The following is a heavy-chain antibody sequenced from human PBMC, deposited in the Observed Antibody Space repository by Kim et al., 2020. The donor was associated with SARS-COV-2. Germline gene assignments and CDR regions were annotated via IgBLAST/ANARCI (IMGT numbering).Heavy chain of an antibody. CDR3: ARDRKKYYYGSGSYPPLFGNYYGMVV. D-gene: IGHD3-10*01. V-gene: IGHV3-30*04. J-gene: IGHJ6*02. CDR1: GFTFSSYA. CDR2: ISYDGRNK. Sequence: GGSLRLSCAASGFTFSSYAMHWVRQAPGKGLEWVAVISYDGRNKYYADSVKGRFTISRDNSKNTLYLQMNSLRAEDTAVYYCARDRKKYYYGSGSYPPLFGNYYGMVVWGQDTTVTVSS.